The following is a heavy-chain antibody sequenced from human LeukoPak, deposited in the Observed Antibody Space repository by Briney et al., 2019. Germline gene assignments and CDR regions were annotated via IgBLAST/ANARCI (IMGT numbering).Heavy chain of an antibody. CDR3: TREGYDRSGYFLDF. D-gene: IGHD3-22*01. CDR1: SGSMTDSC. J-gene: IGHJ4*02. CDR2: IYPDGRI. V-gene: IGHV4-59*12. Sequence: SETLSLTCSVSSGSMTDSCWSWFRQAPGKGFEWLGFIYPDGRIEYSPSLRSRVTFSVATSKLEATVRLSSVTASDTAVYYCTREGYDRSGYFLDFWGQGTLVTVSS.